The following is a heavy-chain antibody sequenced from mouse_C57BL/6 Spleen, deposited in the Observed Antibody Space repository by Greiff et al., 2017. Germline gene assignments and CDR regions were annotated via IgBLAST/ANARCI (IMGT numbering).Heavy chain of an antibody. J-gene: IGHJ4*01. V-gene: IGHV1-64*01. CDR3: ARGYYGTLGYAMDY. Sequence: QVHVKQPGAELVKPGASVKLSCKASGYTFTSYWMNWVKQRPGQGLEWIGMIHPNSGSTNYNEKFKSKATLTVDKSSSTAYMQLSSLTSEDSAVYYCARGYYGTLGYAMDYWGQGTSVTVSS. CDR1: GYTFTSYW. CDR2: IHPNSGST. D-gene: IGHD2-1*01.